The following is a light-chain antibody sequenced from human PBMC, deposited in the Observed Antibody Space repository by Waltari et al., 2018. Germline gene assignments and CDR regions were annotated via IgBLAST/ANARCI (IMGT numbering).Light chain of an antibody. V-gene: IGKV1-17*03. Sequence: DVQMTQSPSAMSASVGDRVTITCRASQGISNSLAWFQQRPGKVPKRLIYSASSLQSGVPSRFSGSGSGTEFTLTISSLQPEDFATYYCLQHYGYSRWTFGPGTKVEVK. J-gene: IGKJ1*01. CDR2: SAS. CDR3: LQHYGYSRWT. CDR1: QGISNS.